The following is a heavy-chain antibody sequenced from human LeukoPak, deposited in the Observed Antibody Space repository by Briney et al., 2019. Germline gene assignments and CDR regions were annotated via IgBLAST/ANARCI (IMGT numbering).Heavy chain of an antibody. CDR2: ISNDGTKT. D-gene: IGHD5-18*01. CDR3: AELSGYTYGYIMY. J-gene: IGHJ4*02. CDR1: GFTFSSFG. Sequence: PGGSLRLSCAASGFTFSSFGMHWVRQSPGEGLEWVAVISNDGTKTDYADSVKGRFTISRDNSKNTLYLQMNSLRTEDTAVYFCAELSGYTYGYIMYWGQGTQVIASS. V-gene: IGHV3-30*18.